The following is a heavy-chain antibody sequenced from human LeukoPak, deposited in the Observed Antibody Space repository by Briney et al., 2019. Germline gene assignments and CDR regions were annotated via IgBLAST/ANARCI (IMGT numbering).Heavy chain of an antibody. Sequence: SVKVSCKASGGTFSSYAISWVRQAPGQGLEWMGGIIPIFGTANYAQRFQGRVTITADESTSTAYMELSSLRSEDTAVYYCARGLGCSSTSCPPNWFDPWGQGTLVTVSS. D-gene: IGHD2-2*01. V-gene: IGHV1-69*13. CDR1: GGTFSSYA. CDR3: ARGLGCSSTSCPPNWFDP. CDR2: IIPIFGTA. J-gene: IGHJ5*02.